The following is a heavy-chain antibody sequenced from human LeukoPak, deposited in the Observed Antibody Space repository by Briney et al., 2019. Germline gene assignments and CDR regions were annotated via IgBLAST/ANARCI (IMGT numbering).Heavy chain of an antibody. CDR2: IIPIFGTA. V-gene: IGHV1-69*05. CDR3: ARDERYYGSGSYDDY. CDR1: GGTFSSYA. D-gene: IGHD3-10*01. J-gene: IGHJ4*02. Sequence: SVKVSCKASGGTFSSYAISWVRQAPGQGLEWMGGIIPIFGTANYAQKFQGRVTITTDESTSTAYMELSSLRSEDTAVYYCARDERYYGSGSYDDYWGQGTLVTVSS.